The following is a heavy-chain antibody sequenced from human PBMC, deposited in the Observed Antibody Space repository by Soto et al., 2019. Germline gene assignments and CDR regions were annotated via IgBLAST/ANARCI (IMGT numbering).Heavy chain of an antibody. D-gene: IGHD6-13*01. Sequence: QVQLVKSGGGVVQPGRSLRLSCAASGFTFSSYGMHWVRQAPGKGLEWVAVISYDGSNKYYADSVKGRFTISRDNSKNTLYLQMNSLRAEDTAVYYCAKEYSEPSGYFDYWGQGTLVTVSS. CDR3: AKEYSEPSGYFDY. CDR1: GFTFSSYG. V-gene: IGHV3-30*18. CDR2: ISYDGSNK. J-gene: IGHJ4*02.